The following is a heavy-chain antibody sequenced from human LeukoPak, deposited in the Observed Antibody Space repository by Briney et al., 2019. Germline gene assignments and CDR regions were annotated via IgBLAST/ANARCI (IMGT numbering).Heavy chain of an antibody. D-gene: IGHD4-17*01. J-gene: IGHJ4*02. CDR2: ISSSGSYI. CDR3: ARDHYGDYVFDY. V-gene: IGHV3-21*01. Sequence: PGGSLRLSCAASGFTFSSYSMNWVRQAPGKGLEWVSLISSSGSYIYYADFVKGRFTISRDNAKNSLYLQMDSLRDEDTAVYYCARDHYGDYVFDYWGQGTLVTVSS. CDR1: GFTFSSYS.